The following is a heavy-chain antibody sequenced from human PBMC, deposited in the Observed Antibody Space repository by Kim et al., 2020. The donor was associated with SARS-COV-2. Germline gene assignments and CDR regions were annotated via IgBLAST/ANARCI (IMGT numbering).Heavy chain of an antibody. D-gene: IGHD2-2*01. Sequence: VKGRFTISRDNAKNSLYLQMNSLRAEDTAVYYCARGGGYCSSTSCYAFDYWGQGTLVTVSS. CDR3: ARGGGYCSSTSCYAFDY. J-gene: IGHJ4*02. V-gene: IGHV3-11*05.